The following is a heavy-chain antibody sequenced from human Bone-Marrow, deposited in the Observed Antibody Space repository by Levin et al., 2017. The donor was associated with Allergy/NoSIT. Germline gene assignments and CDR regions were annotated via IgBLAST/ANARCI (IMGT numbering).Heavy chain of an antibody. CDR2: IYTGGGT. D-gene: IGHD3-22*01. CDR1: GFIVSSQY. V-gene: IGHV3-66*01. J-gene: IGHJ4*02. Sequence: GESLKISSAASGFIVSSQYMSWVRQAPGKGLEWVSTIYTGGGTYYADSVKGRFTISRDNSKNTVYLQMDSLRAEDTAVYYCVRGYDDSSGFKNYFDNWGQGTLVTVSS. CDR3: VRGYDDSSGFKNYFDN.